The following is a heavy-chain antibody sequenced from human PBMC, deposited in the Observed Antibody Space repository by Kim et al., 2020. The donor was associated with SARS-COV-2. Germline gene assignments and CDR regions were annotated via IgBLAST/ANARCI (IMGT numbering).Heavy chain of an antibody. D-gene: IGHD3-10*01. CDR1: GGSFSGYY. V-gene: IGHV4-34*01. CDR3: AREGGDPGEI. J-gene: IGHJ4*02. CDR2: INHSGST. Sequence: SETLSLTCAVYGGSFSGYYWSWIRQPPGKGLEWIGEINHSGSTNYNPSLKSRVTISVDTSKNQFSLKLSSVTAADTAVYYCAREGGDPGEIWGQGTLVTVSS.